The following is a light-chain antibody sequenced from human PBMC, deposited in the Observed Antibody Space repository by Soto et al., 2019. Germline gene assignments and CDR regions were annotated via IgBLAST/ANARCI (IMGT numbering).Light chain of an antibody. CDR3: QQSYSTPSLT. Sequence: EIPKTPSPSSLSASVREKITNTFPANQSISSYLNWYQQKPGKAPKLLIYAASSLQSGVPSRFSGSGSGTDFTLTISSLQPEDFATYYCQQSYSTPSLTFGGGTKVDIK. J-gene: IGKJ4*01. CDR2: AAS. CDR1: QSISSY. V-gene: IGKV1-39*01.